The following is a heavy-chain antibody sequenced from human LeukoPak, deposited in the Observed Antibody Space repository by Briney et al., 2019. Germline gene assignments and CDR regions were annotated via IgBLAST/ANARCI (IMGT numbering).Heavy chain of an antibody. CDR1: GFTFSSYW. CDR2: IKQDGSEK. CDR3: APNSWSGYHLFDY. D-gene: IGHD3-3*01. V-gene: IGHV3-7*01. Sequence: GGSLRLSCAASGFTFSSYWMSWVRQAPGKGLEWVANIKQDGSEKYYVDSVKGRFTISRDNAKNSLYLQMNSLRAEDTAVYYCAPNSWSGYHLFDYWGQGTLVTVSS. J-gene: IGHJ4*02.